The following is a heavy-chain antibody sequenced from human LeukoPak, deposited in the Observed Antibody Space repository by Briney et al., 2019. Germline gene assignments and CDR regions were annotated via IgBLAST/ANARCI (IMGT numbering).Heavy chain of an antibody. CDR1: GYTLTELS. CDR3: ACTLLYCSGGSCSYLNWFDP. V-gene: IGHV1-24*01. CDR2: FDPEDGET. D-gene: IGHD2-15*01. Sequence: ASVKVSCKVSGYTLTELSMHWVRQAPGKGLEWMGGFDPEDGETIYAQKFQGRVTMTEDTSTDTAYMELSSLRSEDTAVYYCACTLLYCSGGSCSYLNWFDPWGQGTLVTVSS. J-gene: IGHJ5*02.